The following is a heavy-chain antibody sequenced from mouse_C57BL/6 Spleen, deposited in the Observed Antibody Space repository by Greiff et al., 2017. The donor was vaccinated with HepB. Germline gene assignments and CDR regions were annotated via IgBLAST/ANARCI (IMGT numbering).Heavy chain of an antibody. CDR3: AKSSYYSKGSLAY. V-gene: IGHV2-5*01. CDR2: IWRGGST. Sequence: QVQLQQSGPGLVQPSQSLSITCTVSGFSLTSYGVHWVRQSPGKGLEWLGVIWRGGSTDYNAAFMSRLSITKDNSKSQVFFKMNSLQADDTATYYCAKSSYYSKGSLAYWGQGTLVTVSA. D-gene: IGHD2-5*01. CDR1: GFSLTSYG. J-gene: IGHJ3*01.